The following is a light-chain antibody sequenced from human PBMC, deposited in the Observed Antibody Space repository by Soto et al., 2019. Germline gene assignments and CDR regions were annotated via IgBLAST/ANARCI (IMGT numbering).Light chain of an antibody. Sequence: DIQMTQSPSTLSASVGDRVTITCRASRGISGWLAWYQQKPGKAPKCLIYNASTLESGVPSRFSGSGSGTEFTFTISSLQPDDFAIYYCQKYNVFATLGQGTKVDIK. CDR2: NAS. CDR1: RGISGW. J-gene: IGKJ1*01. V-gene: IGKV1-5*03. CDR3: QKYNVFAT.